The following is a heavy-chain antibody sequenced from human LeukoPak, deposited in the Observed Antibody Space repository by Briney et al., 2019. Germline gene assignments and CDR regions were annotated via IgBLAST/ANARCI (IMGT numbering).Heavy chain of an antibody. CDR2: FFPMFGVE. V-gene: IGHV1-69*04. CDR1: GDSFNNYA. CDR3: ARGGAGPEMPTGNWLGP. J-gene: IGHJ5*02. D-gene: IGHD5-24*01. Sequence: ASVNVSCKSYGDSFNNYAITWVRQAPGQGIEWMGRFFPMFGVEHHAEKFQGRLSMSVDKSTNTAYMALSSLRSDDTALYFCARGGAGPEMPTGNWLGPWGQGTLVTVSS.